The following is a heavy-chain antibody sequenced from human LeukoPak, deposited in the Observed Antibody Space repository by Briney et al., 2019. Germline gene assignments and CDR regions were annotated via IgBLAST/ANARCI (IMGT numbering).Heavy chain of an antibody. D-gene: IGHD1-26*01. CDR3: TRDYRGTFDY. J-gene: IGHJ4*02. CDR1: GFNYNTYW. CDR2: IKQDGSEK. Sequence: GGSLRLSCVASGFNYNTYWMSWVRQAPGKGLEWVANIKQDGSEKNYVDSVKGRFTISRDNAKNSLYLQMNSLRAEDTAIYYCTRDYRGTFDYWGQGTLVTVSS. V-gene: IGHV3-7*03.